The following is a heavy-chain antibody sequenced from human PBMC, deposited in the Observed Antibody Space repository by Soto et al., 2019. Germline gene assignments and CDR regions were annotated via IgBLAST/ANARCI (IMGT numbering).Heavy chain of an antibody. Sequence: SVKVSCKASGGTFSSYAISWVRQAPGQGLEWMGGIIPICGTANYAQKFQGRVTITADESTSTAYMELSSLRSEDTAVYYCAREVVWSYEFSNWFDPWGQGTRGTVS. V-gene: IGHV1-69*13. CDR2: IIPICGTA. D-gene: IGHD1-26*01. CDR1: GGTFSSYA. CDR3: AREVVWSYEFSNWFDP. J-gene: IGHJ5*02.